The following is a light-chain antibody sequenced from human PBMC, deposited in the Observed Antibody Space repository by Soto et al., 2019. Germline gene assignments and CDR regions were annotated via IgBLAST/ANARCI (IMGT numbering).Light chain of an antibody. CDR3: SSYSSTSTRRL. CDR1: SSDVGGYNY. J-gene: IGLJ1*01. V-gene: IGLV2-14*03. Sequence: QSALTQPASVSGSPGQSITISCTGTSSDVGGYNYVSWYQQFPGKAPKLIIYDVTNRPSGVSFRFSGSKSGNTASLTISGLQAEDEDGCSSYSSTSTRRLFGAGTKVTVL. CDR2: DVT.